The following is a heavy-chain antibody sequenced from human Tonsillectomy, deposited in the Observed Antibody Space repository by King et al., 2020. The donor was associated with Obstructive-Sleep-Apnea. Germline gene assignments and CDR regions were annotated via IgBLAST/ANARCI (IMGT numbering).Heavy chain of an antibody. V-gene: IGHV1-8*01. J-gene: IGHJ5*02. D-gene: IGHD3-10*01. CDR1: GYTFTSFD. CDR2: MNPNNGNI. CDR3: ARDRGTWFDP. Sequence: QLVQSGAEVKKPGASVKVSCKASGYTFTSFDINWVRQATGQGLEWLGWMNPNNGNIGYAQKFQGRVTMTRDTSISTAYMELSSLRSEDAAVYYCARDRGTWFDPWGQGTLVTVSS.